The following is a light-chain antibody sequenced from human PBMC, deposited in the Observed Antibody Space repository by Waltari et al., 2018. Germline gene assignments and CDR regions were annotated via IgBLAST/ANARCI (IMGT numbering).Light chain of an antibody. Sequence: DIQVTQSPSTLSASVGASVTITCRTSKSINKWVSWYQQKPGKTPKLLIYRASSLESGVPSRFRGSGSATELTLSISGLQPDDVATYYCQQYNSYPYTFGQGTKVEI. J-gene: IGKJ2*01. CDR3: QQYNSYPYT. CDR2: RAS. V-gene: IGKV1-5*03. CDR1: KSINKW.